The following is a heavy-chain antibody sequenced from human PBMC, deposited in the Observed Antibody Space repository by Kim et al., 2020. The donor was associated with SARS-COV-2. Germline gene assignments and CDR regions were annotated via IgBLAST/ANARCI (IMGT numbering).Heavy chain of an antibody. CDR2: T. Sequence: TYYADSVKGRFTISRDNSKNTLYLQMNSLRAEDTAVYYCASHYTGDAFDIWGQGTMVTVSS. CDR3: ASHYTGDAFDI. V-gene: IGHV3-66*04. J-gene: IGHJ3*02. D-gene: IGHD3-10*01.